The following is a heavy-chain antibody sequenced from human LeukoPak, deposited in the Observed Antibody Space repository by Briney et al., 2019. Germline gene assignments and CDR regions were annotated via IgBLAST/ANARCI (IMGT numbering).Heavy chain of an antibody. D-gene: IGHD3-3*01. V-gene: IGHV3-30-3*01. CDR1: GFTFSSYA. J-gene: IGHJ4*02. Sequence: GSLRLSCAASGFTFSSYAMHWVRQAPGKGLEWVAVISYDGSNKYYADSVKGRFTISRDNSKNTLYLQMNSLRAEDTAVYYCASEGYYDFWSGYSPTYNYWGQGTLVTVSS. CDR3: ASEGYYDFWSGYSPTYNY. CDR2: ISYDGSNK.